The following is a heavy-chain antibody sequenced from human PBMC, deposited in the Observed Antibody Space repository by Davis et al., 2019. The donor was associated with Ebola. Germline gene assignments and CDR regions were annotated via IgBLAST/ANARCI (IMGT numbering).Heavy chain of an antibody. Sequence: PGGSLRLSCAASGFTFSSYGMHWVRQAPGKGLEWVAVIWYDGSNKYYADSVKGRFTISRDNSKNTLYLQMNSLRAEDTAVYYCARERGAGFRESLFGYWGQGPLVTVSS. J-gene: IGHJ4*02. V-gene: IGHV3-33*01. CDR2: IWYDGSNK. CDR1: GFTFSSYG. CDR3: ARERGAGFRESLFGY. D-gene: IGHD3-10*01.